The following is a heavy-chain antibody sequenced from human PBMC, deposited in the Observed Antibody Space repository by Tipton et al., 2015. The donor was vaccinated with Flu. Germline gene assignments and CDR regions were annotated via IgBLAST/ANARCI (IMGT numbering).Heavy chain of an antibody. D-gene: IGHD4-23*01. Sequence: SLRLSCAASGFTVSSNYMSWVRQAPGKGLEWVSVIYSGGSTYYADSVKGRFTISRDNSKNTLYLQMNSLRAGDTAVYYCARDSNSGGMDVWGQGTTVTVSS. CDR3: ARDSNSGGMDV. V-gene: IGHV3-53*01. J-gene: IGHJ6*02. CDR2: IYSGGST. CDR1: GFTVSSNY.